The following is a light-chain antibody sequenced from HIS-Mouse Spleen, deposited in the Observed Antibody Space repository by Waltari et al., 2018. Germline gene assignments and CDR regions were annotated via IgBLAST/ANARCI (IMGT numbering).Light chain of an antibody. J-gene: IGLJ2*01. CDR2: EGS. V-gene: IGLV2-23*01. Sequence: QSALTQPASVSGSPGQSITISCTGTSSGVGSYNLVSWYQQHPGKAPKLMIYEGSKRPSGVSNRFSRSKSGNTASLTISGLQAEDEADYYCCSYAGSSTVVFGGGTKLTVL. CDR3: CSYAGSSTVV. CDR1: SSGVGSYNL.